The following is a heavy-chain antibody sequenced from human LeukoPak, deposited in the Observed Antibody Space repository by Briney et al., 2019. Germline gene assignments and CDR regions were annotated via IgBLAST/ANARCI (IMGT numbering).Heavy chain of an antibody. D-gene: IGHD6-13*01. CDR3: ARDVGGTAPNWFDP. Sequence: ASVKVSCKVSGYILTDLSIHWVRQAPGKGLEWMGGFAHENGETTHAQKLRGRVTMTTDTSTSTAYMELRSLRSDDTAVYYCARDVGGTAPNWFDPWGQGTLVTVSS. CDR1: GYILTDLS. V-gene: IGHV1-24*01. J-gene: IGHJ5*02. CDR2: FAHENGET.